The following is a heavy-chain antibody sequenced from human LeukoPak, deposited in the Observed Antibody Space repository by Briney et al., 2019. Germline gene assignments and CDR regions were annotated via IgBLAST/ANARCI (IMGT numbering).Heavy chain of an antibody. J-gene: IGHJ4*02. CDR2: IYYSGST. CDR1: GGSISGYY. Sequence: SETLSLTCTVSGGSISGYYWTWVRQPPGKGLEWIGYIYYSGSTNYNPSLKSRVTISVDTSKNQFSLKLSSVTAADTAVYYCARHPGPFDYWGQGTLVTVSS. CDR3: ARHPGPFDY. V-gene: IGHV4-59*08.